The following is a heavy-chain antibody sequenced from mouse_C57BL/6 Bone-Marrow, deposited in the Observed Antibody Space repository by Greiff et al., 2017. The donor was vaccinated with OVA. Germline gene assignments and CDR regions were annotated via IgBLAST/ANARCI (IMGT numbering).Heavy chain of an antibody. CDR3: ARRHYGNAMDY. D-gene: IGHD1-1*01. Sequence: VQLKESGPGMVKPSQSLSLTCTVTGYSITSGYDWHWIRHFPGNKLEWMGYISYSGSTNYNPSLKSRISITHDTSKNHFFLKLNSVTTEDTATYYCARRHYGNAMDYWGQGTSVTVSS. CDR1: GYSITSGYD. CDR2: ISYSGST. V-gene: IGHV3-1*01. J-gene: IGHJ4*01.